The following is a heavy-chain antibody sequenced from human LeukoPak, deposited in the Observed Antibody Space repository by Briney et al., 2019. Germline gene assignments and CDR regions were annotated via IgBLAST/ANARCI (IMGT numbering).Heavy chain of an antibody. D-gene: IGHD6-19*01. V-gene: IGHV4-4*07. CDR2: IYTSGST. J-gene: IGHJ6*02. CDR3: ARDLVAVAGDYYYGMDV. CDR1: GGSISSYY. Sequence: SETLSLTCTVSGGSISSYYWSWIRQPAGKGLEWIGRIYTSGSTNYNPSLKSRVTMSVDTSKNQFSLKLSSVTAADTAVYYCARDLVAVAGDYYYGMDVWGQGTTVTVSS.